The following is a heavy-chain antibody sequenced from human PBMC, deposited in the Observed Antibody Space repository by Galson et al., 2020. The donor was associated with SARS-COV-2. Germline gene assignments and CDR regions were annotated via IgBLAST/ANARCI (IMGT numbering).Heavy chain of an antibody. J-gene: IGHJ4*02. Sequence: SETLSLTCNVSGDSIDNYFCAWIRQPPGKGLEWIGYIHYSGSTKNNPSLEGRVTMSLDSSKNQFSLTLTSVTAVDTAVYYCATGLGFSPIDYWGQGTLVTVSS. CDR3: ATGLGFSPIDY. D-gene: IGHD5-12*01. CDR1: GDSIDNYF. CDR2: IHYSGST. V-gene: IGHV4-59*01.